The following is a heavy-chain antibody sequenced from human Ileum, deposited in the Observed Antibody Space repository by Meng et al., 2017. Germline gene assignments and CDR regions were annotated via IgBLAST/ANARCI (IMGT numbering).Heavy chain of an antibody. J-gene: IGHJ4*02. CDR2: ISGYNGNT. CDR1: GYTFTSYD. Sequence: ASVKVSCKTSGYTFTSYDLSWVRQAPGQGLEWMGWISGYNGNTKYAQKLQGRVTMTTDTSTTTAYMELRGLRSDDTAVYYCSRGSGPRVTVALDFDYWGQGTLVTVSS. CDR3: SRGSGPRVTVALDFDY. D-gene: IGHD3-3*01. V-gene: IGHV1-18*01.